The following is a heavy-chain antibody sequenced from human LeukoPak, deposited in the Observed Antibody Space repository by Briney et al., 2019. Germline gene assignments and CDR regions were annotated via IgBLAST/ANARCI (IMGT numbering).Heavy chain of an antibody. D-gene: IGHD3-22*01. V-gene: IGHV3-7*01. Sequence: GGSLRLSCAASGFTFSSYWMSWVRQAPGEGLEWVANIKQDGSEKYYVDSVKGRFTISRDNAKNSLYLQMNSLRAEDTAVYYCARDFYDSSGYYFTPRDAFDIWGQGTMVTVSS. CDR3: ARDFYDSSGYYFTPRDAFDI. CDR2: IKQDGSEK. J-gene: IGHJ3*02. CDR1: GFTFSSYW.